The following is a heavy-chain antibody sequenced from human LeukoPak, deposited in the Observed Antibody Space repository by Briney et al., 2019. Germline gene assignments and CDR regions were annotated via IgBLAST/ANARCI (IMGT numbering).Heavy chain of an antibody. CDR2: INPNSGGT. CDR3: ARVSGGGYGYALKAYYFDY. CDR1: GYTFTGYY. D-gene: IGHD5-18*01. V-gene: IGHV1-2*02. Sequence: ASVKVSCKASGYTFTGYYMHWVRQAPGQGLEWMGWINPNSGGTNYAQKFQGRVTMTRDTSISTAYMELSRLRSDDTAVYYCARVSGGGYGYALKAYYFDYWGQGTLVTVSS. J-gene: IGHJ4*02.